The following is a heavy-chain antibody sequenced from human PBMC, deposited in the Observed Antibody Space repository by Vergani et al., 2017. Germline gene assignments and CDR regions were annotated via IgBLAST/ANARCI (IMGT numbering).Heavy chain of an antibody. CDR3: AKASLKALVGYYYYMDV. Sequence: QLQLQESGSGLVKPSQTLSLTCAVSGDSITNGGFSWNRIRQPPGKGPEWIGYIFPSGKSDYNPSLKNRVSISLEQSKNQLSLWVSSVTAADTAVYFCAKASLKALVGYYYYMDVWGKGKTVVVSS. V-gene: IGHV4-30-2*01. CDR2: IFPSGKS. CDR1: GDSITNGGFS. J-gene: IGHJ6*03. D-gene: IGHD3-16*02.